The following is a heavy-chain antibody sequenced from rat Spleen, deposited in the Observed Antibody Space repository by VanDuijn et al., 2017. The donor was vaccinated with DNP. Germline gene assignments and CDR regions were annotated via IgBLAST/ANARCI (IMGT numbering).Heavy chain of an antibody. CDR2: ISYNGGTP. Sequence: EVQLVESGGGLVQPGGSMKLSCAASGFTFNNYYMAWVRQAPAKGLEWVATISYNGGTPYYRDSVKGRFTISRDNAQSTLYLQMDSLRSEDTATYYCARHRTIMPYYYSMDAWGQGASVTVSS. CDR1: GFTFNNYY. V-gene: IGHV5-25*01. CDR3: ARHRTIMPYYYSMDA. D-gene: IGHD1-12*01. J-gene: IGHJ4*01.